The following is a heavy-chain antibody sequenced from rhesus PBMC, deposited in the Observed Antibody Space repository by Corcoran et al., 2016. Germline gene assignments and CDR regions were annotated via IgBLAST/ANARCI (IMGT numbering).Heavy chain of an antibody. CDR2: INGNRRST. CDR1: GASISSYW. CDR3: ARDPYSNYDSWYFDL. J-gene: IGHJ2*01. D-gene: IGHD4-23*01. V-gene: IGHV4-80*01. Sequence: QVQLQESGPGLVKPSETLSITCAVSGASISSYWWNWIRQPPGKGLEWIGEINGNRRSTNYNPSLKSRCTISKDASKNQFSLKLSSVTAADTAVYYCARDPYSNYDSWYFDLWGPGTPITISS.